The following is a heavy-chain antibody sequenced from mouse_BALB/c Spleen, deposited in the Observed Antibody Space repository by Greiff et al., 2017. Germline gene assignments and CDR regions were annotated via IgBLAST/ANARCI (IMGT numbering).Heavy chain of an antibody. D-gene: IGHD2-1*01. V-gene: IGHV5-6-5*01. CDR1: GFTFSSYA. J-gene: IGHJ4*01. Sequence: EVKLMESGGGLVKPGGSLKLSCAASGFTFSSYAMSWVRQTPEKRLEWVASISSGGSTYYPDSVKGRFTISRDNARNILYLQMSSLRSEDTAMYYCARDHYGKDAMDYWGQGTSVTVSS. CDR3: ARDHYGKDAMDY. CDR2: ISSGGST.